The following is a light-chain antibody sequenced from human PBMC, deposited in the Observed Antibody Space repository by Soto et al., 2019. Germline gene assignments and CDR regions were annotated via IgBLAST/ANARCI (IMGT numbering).Light chain of an antibody. CDR2: DTS. Sequence: EIVLTQSPATLSLSPGERATLSCRASQSVSSYLAWYQQQPGQAPSLLIYDTSNRATGIPARFSGSGSGTDFTLTISSLEPEDFAVYYCQHRSNCPLTFGGGTKVEIK. CDR3: QHRSNCPLT. J-gene: IGKJ4*01. CDR1: QSVSSY. V-gene: IGKV3-11*01.